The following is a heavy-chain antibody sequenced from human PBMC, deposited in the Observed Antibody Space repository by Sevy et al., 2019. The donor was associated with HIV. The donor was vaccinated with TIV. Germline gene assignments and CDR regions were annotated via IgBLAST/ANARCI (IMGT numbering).Heavy chain of an antibody. CDR1: GFSIGDEI. J-gene: IGHJ4*02. CDR2: LSHVGGSD. V-gene: IGHV3-30-3*01. CDR3: ARLSSCGGDCYYLDF. Sequence: GGSLRLSCAASGFSIGDEIMNWVRQAPGKGLEWVAILSHVGGSDYYADSVKGRFTISRDTSKNTLYLEMNRLRREDTAVYYCARLSSCGGDCYYLDFWDQGTLVTVSS. D-gene: IGHD2-21*02.